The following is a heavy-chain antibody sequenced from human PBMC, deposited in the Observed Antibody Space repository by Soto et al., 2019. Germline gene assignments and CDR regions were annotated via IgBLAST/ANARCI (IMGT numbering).Heavy chain of an antibody. Sequence: GGSLRLSCTASGFTFSSYAVSWVRQAPGKGLEWVSAISESGGRTFYADSVRGRFTVSRDNSKSTLYLQMNGLRAEDTAVYYCARHGADYYDTSGYYGYWGQGTLVTVSS. CDR3: ARHGADYYDTSGYYGY. CDR2: ISESGGRT. D-gene: IGHD3-22*01. V-gene: IGHV3-23*01. CDR1: GFTFSSYA. J-gene: IGHJ4*02.